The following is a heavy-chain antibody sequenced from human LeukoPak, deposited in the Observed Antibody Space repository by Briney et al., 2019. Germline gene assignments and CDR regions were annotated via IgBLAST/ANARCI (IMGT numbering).Heavy chain of an antibody. D-gene: IGHD3-3*01. CDR2: ISAYNGNT. V-gene: IGHV1-18*01. Sequence: GASVRVSCRASGYPFTIYGITWVRQAPGQGLEWLGWISAYNGNTDYAQKLQGRVTMTTETSTSTAYVELRSLRSDDTAVYYCARDGKGRYDFRENDYWGQGTLVTVSS. J-gene: IGHJ4*02. CDR3: ARDGKGRYDFRENDY. CDR1: GYPFTIYG.